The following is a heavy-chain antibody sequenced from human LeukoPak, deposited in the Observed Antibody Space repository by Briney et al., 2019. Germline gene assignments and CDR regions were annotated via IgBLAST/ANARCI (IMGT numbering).Heavy chain of an antibody. V-gene: IGHV3-9*01. CDR2: ISWNSGSI. J-gene: IGHJ6*02. CDR1: GFTFDDYA. Sequence: PGGSLRLSCAASGFTFDDYAMHWVRQAPGKGLEWVSGISWNSGSIGYADSVKGRFTISRDNAKNSLYLQMNSLRAEDTALYYCAKAYGDGETYGMDVWGQGTTVTVSS. D-gene: IGHD4-17*01. CDR3: AKAYGDGETYGMDV.